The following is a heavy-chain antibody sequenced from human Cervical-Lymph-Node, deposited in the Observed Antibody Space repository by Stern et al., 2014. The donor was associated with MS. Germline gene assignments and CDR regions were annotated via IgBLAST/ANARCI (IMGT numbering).Heavy chain of an antibody. CDR3: ASTVHLSSGWYDPFDY. V-gene: IGHV1-2*06. J-gene: IGHJ4*02. D-gene: IGHD6-19*01. Sequence: VQLVESGAEVKKPGASVKVSCKTSGYIFTGYYIHWLRQAPGQGLEWMGRIKPNSGDTNYAPAFQGRVTMTRDTSISTAHMELNRLRSADTAVYYCASTVHLSSGWYDPFDYWGQGSLVTVSS. CDR2: IKPNSGDT. CDR1: GYIFTGYY.